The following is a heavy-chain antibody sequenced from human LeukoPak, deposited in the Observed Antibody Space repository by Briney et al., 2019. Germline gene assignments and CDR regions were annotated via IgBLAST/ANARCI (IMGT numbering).Heavy chain of an antibody. J-gene: IGHJ3*02. CDR1: GFTFSSYW. CDR3: ARSGRGGAFDI. V-gene: IGHV3-74*01. CDR2: IYSDGSRT. D-gene: IGHD1-26*01. Sequence: GGSLRLSCAASGFTFSSYWMHWVRQGPGKGLVWVSRIYSDGSRTTYADSVKGRFTISRDNAKNTLYLQMNRLRAEDTAVYYCARSGRGGAFDIWGQGTMVTVSS.